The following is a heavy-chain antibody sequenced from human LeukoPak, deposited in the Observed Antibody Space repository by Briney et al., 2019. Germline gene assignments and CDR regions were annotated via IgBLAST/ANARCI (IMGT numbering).Heavy chain of an antibody. V-gene: IGHV3-74*03. CDR2: VNREGTTT. J-gene: IGHJ4*02. CDR1: GFTFNTYW. Sequence: GGSLRLSCAASGFTFNTYWMHWVRQAPGKGLVWVARVNREGTTTAYADSVKGRFIISRDNSKDTLYLQMNNLRAEDTAVYYCARDSDWILFDYWGQGTPVTVSS. D-gene: IGHD2-2*03. CDR3: ARDSDWILFDY.